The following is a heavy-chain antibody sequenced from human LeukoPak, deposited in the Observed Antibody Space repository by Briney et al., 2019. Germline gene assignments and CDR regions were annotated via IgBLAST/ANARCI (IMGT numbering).Heavy chain of an antibody. CDR2: ISAGSGTI. CDR1: EFTFSIYG. CDR3: ARRKDSGSQSHDY. D-gene: IGHD1-26*01. V-gene: IGHV3-48*01. Sequence: GGSLSLSCAVSEFTFSIYGMNWVRQAPGKGLEWVSYISAGSGTISYADSVKGRFTISRDNAQNSLYLQMNSLRAEDTAVYYCARRKDSGSQSHDYWGQGTLVTVSS. J-gene: IGHJ4*02.